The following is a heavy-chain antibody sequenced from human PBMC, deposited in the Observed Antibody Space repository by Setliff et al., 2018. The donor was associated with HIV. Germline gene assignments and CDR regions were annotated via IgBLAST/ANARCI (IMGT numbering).Heavy chain of an antibody. J-gene: IGHJ4*02. CDR3: ARDRRTYYNFWSGYRPFDY. Sequence: GSVKVSCKASGYTFTSYAMNWVRQAPGQGLEWMGWINTNTGNPTYAQGFTGRFVFSLDTPVSTAYLQISSLKAEDTAVYYCARDRRTYYNFWSGYRPFDYWGQGTLVTVSS. CDR1: GYTFTSYA. D-gene: IGHD3-3*01. V-gene: IGHV7-4-1*02. CDR2: INTNTGNP.